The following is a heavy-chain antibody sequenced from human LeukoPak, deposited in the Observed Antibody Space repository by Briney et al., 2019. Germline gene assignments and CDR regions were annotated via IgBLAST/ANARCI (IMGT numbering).Heavy chain of an antibody. Sequence: PSETLSLTCTVSGGSISSYYWSWIRQPPGKGLEWIGYTYYSGSTNYNPSLKSRVTISVDTSKNQFSLKLSSVTAADTAVYYCARGGFLRGSFDYWGQGTLVTVSS. V-gene: IGHV4-59*08. CDR1: GGSISSYY. D-gene: IGHD2/OR15-2a*01. CDR2: TYYSGST. CDR3: ARGGFLRGSFDY. J-gene: IGHJ4*02.